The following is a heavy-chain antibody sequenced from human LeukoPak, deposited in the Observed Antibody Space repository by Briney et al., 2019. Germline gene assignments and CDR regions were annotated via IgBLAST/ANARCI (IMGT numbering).Heavy chain of an antibody. D-gene: IGHD6-13*01. CDR1: GFTFSSYA. CDR2: ISGSGGST. CDR3: ARRPQASIAAAGTQYFQH. J-gene: IGHJ1*01. Sequence: GGSPRLSCAASGFTFSSYAMSWVREAPGKGLEWVSAISGSGGSTYYADSVKGRFTISRDNSKNTLYLQMNILRAEDTAVYYCARRPQASIAAAGTQYFQHWGQGTLVTVSS. V-gene: IGHV3-23*01.